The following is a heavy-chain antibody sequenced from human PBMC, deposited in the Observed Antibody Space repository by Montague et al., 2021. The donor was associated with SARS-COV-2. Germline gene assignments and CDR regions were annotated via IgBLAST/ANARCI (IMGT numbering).Heavy chain of an antibody. CDR1: GVSVSNPYYH. CDR3: ARLHCSSTSCYYLLFAETSHFDY. Sequence: SETLSLTCTVSGVSVSNPYYHWSWIRQPPGKGLEWIGSIYYSGSTYYNPSLKSRVTISVDTSKNQFSLKLSSVTAADTAVYYCARLHCSSTSCYYLLFAETSHFDYWGQGTLVTVSS. V-gene: IGHV4-39*01. CDR2: IYYSGST. J-gene: IGHJ4*02. D-gene: IGHD2-2*01.